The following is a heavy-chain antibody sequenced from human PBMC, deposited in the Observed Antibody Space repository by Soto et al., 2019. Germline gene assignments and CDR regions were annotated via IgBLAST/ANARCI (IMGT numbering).Heavy chain of an antibody. Sequence: PGGSLRLSCAASGFTFSSYAMSWGRQAPGKGLEWVSGISGSGGSTNYADSVKGRFTMSRDNSKNTLFLQMNSLRAEDTAVYYCAKGYCSGGSCFYYQYSLDVWGQGTTVTVSS. J-gene: IGHJ6*02. D-gene: IGHD2-15*01. V-gene: IGHV3-23*01. CDR1: GFTFSSYA. CDR3: AKGYCSGGSCFYYQYSLDV. CDR2: ISGSGGST.